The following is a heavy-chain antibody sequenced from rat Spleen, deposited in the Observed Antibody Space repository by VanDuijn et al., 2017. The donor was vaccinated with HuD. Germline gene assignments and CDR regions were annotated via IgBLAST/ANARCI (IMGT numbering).Heavy chain of an antibody. CDR3: ATHPTRDWFAY. CDR1: GFTFSDYA. D-gene: IGHD1-4*01. V-gene: IGHV5-17*01. Sequence: EVQLVESGGGLVQPGRSLKFSCAASGFTFSDYAMAWVRQAPTKGLEWVATISYGDSSGHSSTYYRDAVKGRFTISRDNAKSTLYLQMDSLRSEDTATYYCATHPTRDWFAYWGQGTLVTVSS. J-gene: IGHJ3*01. CDR2: ISYGDSSGHSST.